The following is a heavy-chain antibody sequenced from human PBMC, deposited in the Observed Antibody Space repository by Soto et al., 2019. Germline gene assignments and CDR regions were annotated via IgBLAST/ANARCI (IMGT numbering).Heavy chain of an antibody. J-gene: IGHJ6*02. V-gene: IGHV3-7*05. D-gene: IGHD6-6*01. Sequence: GGSLRLSCAASGFTFSSYWMSWVRQAPGKGLEWVANIKQDGSEKYYVDSVKGRFTISRDNAKNSLYLQMNSLRAEDTAVYYCATDVYSSSSPTYYYYGMDVWGQGTTVTVSS. CDR2: IKQDGSEK. CDR3: ATDVYSSSSPTYYYYGMDV. CDR1: GFTFSSYW.